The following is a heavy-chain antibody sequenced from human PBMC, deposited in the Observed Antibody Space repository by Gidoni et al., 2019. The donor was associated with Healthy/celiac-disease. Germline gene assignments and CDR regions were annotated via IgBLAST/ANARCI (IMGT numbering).Heavy chain of an antibody. V-gene: IGHV4-59*08. Sequence: QVQLQESGPGLVTPSETLSLPCTVSGGSISSYYWSWIRQPPGKGLEWMGYIYYSGSTNSNPSLKSRVTRAVDTAKNQFSRKLSSVTAADTAVYDCARCLYRGRGNCDACDIWGQGTMVTVSS. D-gene: IGHD3-16*01. CDR2: IYYSGST. CDR3: ARCLYRGRGNCDACDI. J-gene: IGHJ3*02. CDR1: GGSISSYY.